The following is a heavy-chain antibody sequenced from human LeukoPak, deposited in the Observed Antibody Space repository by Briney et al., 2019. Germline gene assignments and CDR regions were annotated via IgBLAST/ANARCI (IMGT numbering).Heavy chain of an antibody. D-gene: IGHD2-2*01. CDR3: ARDCGSTSCRRGWFDP. CDR1: GGSVSSSSYF. V-gene: IGHV4-39*02. Sequence: PSETLSLTCTVSGGSVSSSSYFWGWIRQPPGKGLEWIGSIYYSGSTYHNLSLKSRVTISVDTSKNQFSLKLSSVTAADTAVYYCARDCGSTSCRRGWFDPWGQGTLVTVSS. CDR2: IYYSGST. J-gene: IGHJ5*02.